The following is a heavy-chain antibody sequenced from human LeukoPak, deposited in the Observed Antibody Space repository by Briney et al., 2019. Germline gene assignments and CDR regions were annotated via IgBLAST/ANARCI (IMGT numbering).Heavy chain of an antibody. CDR1: GFTFSSYA. Sequence: GGSLRLSCAASGFTFSSYAMSWVRQAPGKGLEWVSAISGSGGSTYYADSVKGRFTISRDNSKNTLYLQMNSLRAEDTAVYYCARDRGEGWLQSNFDYWGQGTLVTVSS. V-gene: IGHV3-23*01. J-gene: IGHJ4*02. CDR3: ARDRGEGWLQSNFDY. CDR2: ISGSGGST. D-gene: IGHD5-24*01.